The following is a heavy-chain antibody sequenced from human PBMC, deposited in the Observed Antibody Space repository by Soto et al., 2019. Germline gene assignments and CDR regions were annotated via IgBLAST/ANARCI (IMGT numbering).Heavy chain of an antibody. Sequence: EVQLVESGGGLVQPEGSLRLSCAASGFTFSSYWMTWVRQAPGKGLEWVANIKQDGSEKYYLDSVKGRFTISRDNAKNSLDLQMNSLRAEDTAVYYCAREPCDTSCYFGYYGMDVWGQGTTVTVSS. D-gene: IGHD2-2*01. CDR1: GFTFSSYW. V-gene: IGHV3-7*03. CDR3: AREPCDTSCYFGYYGMDV. CDR2: IKQDGSEK. J-gene: IGHJ6*02.